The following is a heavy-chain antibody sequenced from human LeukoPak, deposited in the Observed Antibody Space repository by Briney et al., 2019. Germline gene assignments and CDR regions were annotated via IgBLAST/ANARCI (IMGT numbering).Heavy chain of an antibody. CDR3: AIGGSGFGFYYGMDV. J-gene: IGHJ6*02. CDR2: TSDSGTTT. CDR1: EFTFSSFA. D-gene: IGHD3-10*01. Sequence: GGSLRLSCAASEFTFSSFAMNWVRQAPGKGLEWVSGTSDSGTTTYYADSVKGRFTMSRDNSKKTLFLQMDSLRAEDTAVYYCAIGGSGFGFYYGMDVWGQGTTVTVSS. V-gene: IGHV3-23*01.